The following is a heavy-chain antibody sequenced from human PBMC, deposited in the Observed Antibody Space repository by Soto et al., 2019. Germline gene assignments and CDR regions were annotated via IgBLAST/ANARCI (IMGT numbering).Heavy chain of an antibody. D-gene: IGHD4-17*01. CDR1: GYSFTSYW. CDR3: ARHSYGGTYYYYGMGV. CDR2: IYPGDSDT. J-gene: IGHJ6*02. Sequence: PGESLKISCKGSGYSFTSYWIGWVRQMPGKGLEWMGIIYPGDSDTRYSPSFQGQVTISADKSICTAYLQWSSLKASDTAIYYCARHSYGGTYYYYGMGVWGHGTTVTVSS. V-gene: IGHV5-51*01.